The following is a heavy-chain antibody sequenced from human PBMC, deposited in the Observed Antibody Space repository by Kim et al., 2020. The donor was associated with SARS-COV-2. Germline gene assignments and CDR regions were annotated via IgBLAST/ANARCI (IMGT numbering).Heavy chain of an antibody. Sequence: KSRVTMSVDTSKNQFSLKLSSVTAAETAVYYCARENRVGATYYYYYGMDVWGQGTTVTVSS. CDR3: ARENRVGATYYYYYGMDV. V-gene: IGHV4-4*06. J-gene: IGHJ6*02. D-gene: IGHD1-26*01.